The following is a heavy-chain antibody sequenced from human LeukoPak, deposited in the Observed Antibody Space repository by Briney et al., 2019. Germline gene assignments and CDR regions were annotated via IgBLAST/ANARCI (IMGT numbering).Heavy chain of an antibody. CDR1: GFTVSSNY. D-gene: IGHD6-13*01. V-gene: IGHV3-53*01. J-gene: IGHJ4*02. CDR3: AKAGDFIEGAAVVRVCDY. CDR2: IYSGGST. Sequence: GGSLRLSCAASGFTVSSNYMSWVRQAPGKGLEWVSVIYSGGSTYYADSVKGRFTISRDNSKNTLYLQMNSLRAEDTAVYYCAKAGDFIEGAAVVRVCDYWGQGTLVTVPS.